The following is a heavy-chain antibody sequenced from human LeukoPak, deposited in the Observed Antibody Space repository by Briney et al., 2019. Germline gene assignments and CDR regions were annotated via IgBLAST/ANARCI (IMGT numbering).Heavy chain of an antibody. CDR2: ISYDGRNK. Sequence: PGRSLRLSCAASGYTFSSYGMHWVRQAPGKGLEWVAGISYDGRNKEYVDSVKGRFTISRDNSKNTLFLEMNSLRAEDTAVYNCAIDRGCSHGFDYWGQGTLVTVSS. V-gene: IGHV3-30*03. CDR3: AIDRGCSHGFDY. D-gene: IGHD5-18*01. CDR1: GYTFSSYG. J-gene: IGHJ4*02.